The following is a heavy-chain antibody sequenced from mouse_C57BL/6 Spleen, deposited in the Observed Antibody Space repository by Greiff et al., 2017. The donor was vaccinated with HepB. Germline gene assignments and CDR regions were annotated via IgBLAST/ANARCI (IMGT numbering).Heavy chain of an antibody. J-gene: IGHJ3*01. Sequence: VKLQESGAELVRPGTSVKVSCKASGYAFTNYLIEWVKQRPGQGLEWIGVINPGSGGTNYNEKFKGKATLTADKSSSTAYMQLSSLTFEDSAVYFCARENGSARWFAYWGQGTLVTVSA. CDR1: GYAFTNYL. CDR2: INPGSGGT. D-gene: IGHD1-1*01. V-gene: IGHV1-54*01. CDR3: ARENGSARWFAY.